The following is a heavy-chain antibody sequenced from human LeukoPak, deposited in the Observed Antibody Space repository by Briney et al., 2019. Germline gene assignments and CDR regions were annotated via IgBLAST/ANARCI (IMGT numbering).Heavy chain of an antibody. CDR3: ARGPVRSSYYFDY. CDR2: IYYSGST. V-gene: IGHV4-59*01. J-gene: IGHJ4*02. Sequence: SETLSLTCTVSGGSLSGFYWSWIRQPPGKGLEWIGYIYYSGSTNYNPSLKSRVTISVDTSKNQFSLKLSSVTAADSAVYYCARGPVRSSYYFDYWGQGTLVTVSS. D-gene: IGHD3-3*01. CDR1: GGSLSGFY.